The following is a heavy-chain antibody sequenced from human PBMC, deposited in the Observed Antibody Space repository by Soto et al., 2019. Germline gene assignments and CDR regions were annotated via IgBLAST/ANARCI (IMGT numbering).Heavy chain of an antibody. D-gene: IGHD3-16*01. Sequence: QVQLVQCGDEVRKPGSSVKVSCKASGYIFVNYGIAWVRQAPGQGVAWMGWISPYSGNTNAASKVQGRLTMTTDTSTSIAYMELGGLTSDDTAVYYCAMVDNYVPPTPQDAWGQGTTVTVSS. CDR3: AMVDNYVPPTPQDA. CDR1: GYIFVNYG. CDR2: ISPYSGNT. J-gene: IGHJ6*02. V-gene: IGHV1-18*01.